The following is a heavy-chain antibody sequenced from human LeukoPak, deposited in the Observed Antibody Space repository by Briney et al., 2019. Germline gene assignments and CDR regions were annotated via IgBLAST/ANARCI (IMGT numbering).Heavy chain of an antibody. Sequence: PSETLSLTCTVSGGSIRTYYWSWIRQPPGKGLEWIGSIYYSGSTYYNPSLKSRVTISVDTSKNQFSLKLSSVTAADTAVYHCARPRFDYDSSGTHYWYFDLWGRGTLVTVSS. V-gene: IGHV4-39*01. D-gene: IGHD3-22*01. CDR3: ARPRFDYDSSGTHYWYFDL. CDR2: IYYSGST. J-gene: IGHJ2*01. CDR1: GGSIRTYY.